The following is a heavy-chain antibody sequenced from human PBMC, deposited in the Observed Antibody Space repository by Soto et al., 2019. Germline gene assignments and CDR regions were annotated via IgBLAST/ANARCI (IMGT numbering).Heavy chain of an antibody. CDR1: GFTFSSYA. CDR3: AKEMTSGYYLFDY. J-gene: IGHJ4*02. CDR2: ISGTGGST. Sequence: EVQLLQSGGGLVQPGGSLRLSCAASGFTFSSYAMSWVRQTPGKELEWVSTISGTGGSTYYPDSVKGRFTISRDNSKNTVYLQMNSLRAEDAAVYYCAKEMTSGYYLFDYWGQGTLVTVSS. V-gene: IGHV3-23*01. D-gene: IGHD3-22*01.